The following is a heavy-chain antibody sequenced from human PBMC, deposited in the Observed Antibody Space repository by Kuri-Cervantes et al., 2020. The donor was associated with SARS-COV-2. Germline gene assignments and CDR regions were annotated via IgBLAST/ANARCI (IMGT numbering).Heavy chain of an antibody. CDR2: IYPGDSDT. J-gene: IGHJ3*02. V-gene: IGHV5-51*01. CDR3: ARGGVHDAFDI. Sequence: GWIRQPPGKGLEWMGIIYPGDSDTRYSPSFQGQVTISADKSISTAYLQWSSLKASDTAMYYCARGGVHDAFDIWGQGTMVTVSS. D-gene: IGHD3-16*01.